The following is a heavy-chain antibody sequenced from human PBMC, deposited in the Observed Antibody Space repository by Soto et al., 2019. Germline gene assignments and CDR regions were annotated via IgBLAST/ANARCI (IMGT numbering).Heavy chain of an antibody. CDR1: GYTFTSYY. Sequence: ASVKVSCKASGYTFTSYYMHWVRQAPGQGLEWMGKINPSGGSTSYAQKLQGRVTMTRDTSTSTVYMELSSLRSEDTAEYYCKRGYDFWSGNYGMDVWGQGTTVTVSS. CDR3: KRGYDFWSGNYGMDV. V-gene: IGHV1-46*01. CDR2: INPSGGST. D-gene: IGHD3-3*01. J-gene: IGHJ6*02.